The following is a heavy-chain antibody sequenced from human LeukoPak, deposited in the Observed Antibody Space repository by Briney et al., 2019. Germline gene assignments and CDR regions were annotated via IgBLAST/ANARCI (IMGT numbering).Heavy chain of an antibody. J-gene: IGHJ4*02. CDR2: INPNSGGT. D-gene: IGHD3-10*01. CDR1: GYTFTGYY. Sequence: ASVKVSCTASGYTFTGYYMHWVRQAPGQGLEWMGWINPNSGGTNYAQKFQGRVTMTRDTSISTAYMELSRLRSDDTAVYYCARDRRVWFGELLPLDYWGQGTLVTVSS. CDR3: ARDRRVWFGELLPLDY. V-gene: IGHV1-2*02.